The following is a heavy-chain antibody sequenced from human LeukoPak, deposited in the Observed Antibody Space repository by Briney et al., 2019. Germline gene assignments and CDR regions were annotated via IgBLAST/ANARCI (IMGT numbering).Heavy chain of an antibody. J-gene: IGHJ4*02. CDR1: GFIFSSYW. CDR2: INTDGSST. Sequence: PGGSLRLSCAASGFIFSSYWMHWVRHAPGKGLAWVSRINTDGSSTSYADSVKGRFTISRDNAKNTLYLQMNSLRAEDTALYYCAKDGDYYGSGSYPDYWGQGTLVTVSS. CDR3: AKDGDYYGSGSYPDY. V-gene: IGHV3-74*01. D-gene: IGHD3-10*01.